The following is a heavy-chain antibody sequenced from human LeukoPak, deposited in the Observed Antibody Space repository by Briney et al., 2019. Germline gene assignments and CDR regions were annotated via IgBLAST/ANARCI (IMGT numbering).Heavy chain of an antibody. D-gene: IGHD6-13*01. CDR3: ARGAAAGTPLFDY. Sequence: GGSLRLSCAASGFTFDDYTMHWVRQAPGKGLEWVSSISWNSGSIGYADSVKGRFTISRDNAKNTLYLQMNSLRAEDTAVYYCARGAAAGTPLFDYWGQGTLVTVSS. J-gene: IGHJ4*02. CDR1: GFTFDDYT. V-gene: IGHV3-9*01. CDR2: ISWNSGSI.